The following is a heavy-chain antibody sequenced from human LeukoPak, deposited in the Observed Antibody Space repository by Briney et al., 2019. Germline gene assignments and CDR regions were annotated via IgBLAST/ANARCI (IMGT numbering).Heavy chain of an antibody. CDR3: AKDPLCSSTSCYSFDY. J-gene: IGHJ4*02. CDR2: ISGSGGST. V-gene: IGHV3-23*01. D-gene: IGHD2-2*01. CDR1: GFTFSSYA. Sequence: PGGSLRLSCAASGFTFSSYAMSWVRQAPGKGLEWVSAISGSGGSTYYADSVEGRFTISRDNSKNTLYLQMNSLRAEDTAVYYCAKDPLCSSTSCYSFDYWGQGTLVTVSS.